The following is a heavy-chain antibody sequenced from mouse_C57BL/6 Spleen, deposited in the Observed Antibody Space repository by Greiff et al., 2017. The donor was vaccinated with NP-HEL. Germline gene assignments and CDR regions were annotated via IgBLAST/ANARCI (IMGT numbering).Heavy chain of an antibody. V-gene: IGHV5-9-1*02. CDR1: GFTFSSYA. D-gene: IGHD1-1*01. Sequence: EVMLVESGEGLVKPGGSLKLSCAASGFTFSSYAMSWVRQTPEKRLEWVAYISSGGDYIYYADTVKGRFTIPRDNARNTLYLQMSSLKSEDTAMYYCTRGFDYYGSSYVDYAMDYWGQGTSVTVSS. CDR2: ISSGGDYI. J-gene: IGHJ4*01. CDR3: TRGFDYYGSSYVDYAMDY.